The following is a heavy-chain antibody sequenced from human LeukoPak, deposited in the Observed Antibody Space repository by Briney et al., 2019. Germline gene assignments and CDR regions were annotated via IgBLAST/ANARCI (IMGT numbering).Heavy chain of an antibody. V-gene: IGHV4-59*01. CDR1: GGSISSNY. CDR2: IYDNGYSAST. CDR3: ASGDRVANFDF. D-gene: IGHD3-10*01. J-gene: IGHJ4*02. Sequence: PSETLCLTCAVSGGSISSNYWSWIRQPPGKGLEWIANIYDNGYSASTNYNPSLKSRVTISVDTSKNQSSLNLNSVTAAGTAIYFCASGDRVANFDFWGQGTLVTVSS.